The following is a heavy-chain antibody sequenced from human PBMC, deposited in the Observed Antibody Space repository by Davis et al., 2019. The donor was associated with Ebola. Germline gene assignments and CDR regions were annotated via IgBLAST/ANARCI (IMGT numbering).Heavy chain of an antibody. Sequence: PGGSLRLSCTVSGGSISSYYWSWIRQPPGKGLEWIGYIYYSGSTNYNPSLKSRVTISVDTSKNQFSLKLSSVTAADTAVYYCARVGGKYQLLLNWFDPWGQGTLVTVSS. CDR1: GGSISSYY. CDR3: ARVGGKYQLLLNWFDP. J-gene: IGHJ5*02. CDR2: IYYSGST. V-gene: IGHV4-59*01. D-gene: IGHD2-2*01.